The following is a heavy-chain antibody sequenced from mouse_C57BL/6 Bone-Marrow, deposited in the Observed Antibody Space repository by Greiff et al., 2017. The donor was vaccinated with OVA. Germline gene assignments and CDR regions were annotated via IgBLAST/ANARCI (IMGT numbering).Heavy chain of an antibody. D-gene: IGHD1-1*01. V-gene: IGHV5-4*01. Sequence: EVQVVESGGGLVKPGGSLKLSCAASGFTFSSYAMSWVRQTPEKRLEWVATISDGGSYTYYPDNVKGRFTISRDNAKNNLYLQMSHLKSEDTAMYYCARYGSSPYYAMDYWGQGTSVTVSS. J-gene: IGHJ4*01. CDR1: GFTFSSYA. CDR2: ISDGGSYT. CDR3: ARYGSSPYYAMDY.